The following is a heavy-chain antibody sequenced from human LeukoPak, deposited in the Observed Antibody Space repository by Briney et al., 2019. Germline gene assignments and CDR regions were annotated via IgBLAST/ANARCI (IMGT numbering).Heavy chain of an antibody. D-gene: IGHD6-13*01. CDR3: ARDSRTYSSSWYGFIDY. CDR2: ISSSSYI. J-gene: IGHJ4*02. CDR1: GFTFSSYS. V-gene: IGHV3-21*01. Sequence: GGSLRLSCAASGFTFSSYSMNWVRQAPGKGLEWVSSISSSSYIYYADSVKGRFTISRDNAKNSLYLQMNSLRAEDTAVYYCARDSRTYSSSWYGFIDYWGQGTLVTVSS.